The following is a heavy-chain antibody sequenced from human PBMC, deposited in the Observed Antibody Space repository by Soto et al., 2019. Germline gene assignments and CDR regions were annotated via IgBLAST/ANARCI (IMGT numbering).Heavy chain of an antibody. Sequence: SETLSLTCAVYGGSFSGYYWSWIRQPPGKGLEWIGEINHSGSTNYNPSLKSRVTISVDTSKNQFSLKLSSVTAADTAVYYCARSYWGSYRQSDYWGQGTLVTVSS. V-gene: IGHV4-34*01. CDR3: ARSYWGSYRQSDY. J-gene: IGHJ4*02. CDR1: GGSFSGYY. D-gene: IGHD3-16*02. CDR2: INHSGST.